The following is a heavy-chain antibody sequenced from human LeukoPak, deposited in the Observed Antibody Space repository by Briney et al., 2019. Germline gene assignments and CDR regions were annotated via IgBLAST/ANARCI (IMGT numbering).Heavy chain of an antibody. J-gene: IGHJ4*02. CDR2: IYENGGTT. CDR3: AKDRTVLTGATITFFDY. V-gene: IGHV3-23*01. Sequence: PGGSLRLSCVGSGFRFSSYAMSWVRQAPEKGLEWVSGIYENGGTTHYADSVKGRFSISRDNSKNTLYLQMDSLRGEDTAIYYCAKDRTVLTGATITFFDYWGQGTLVTVSS. CDR1: GFRFSSYA. D-gene: IGHD1-26*01.